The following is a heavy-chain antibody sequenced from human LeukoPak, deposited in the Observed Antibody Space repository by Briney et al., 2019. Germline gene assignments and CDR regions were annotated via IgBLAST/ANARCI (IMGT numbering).Heavy chain of an antibody. D-gene: IGHD1-26*01. CDR2: ISYDGSNK. J-gene: IGHJ5*02. CDR3: AKDLLNGREASPGWFDP. Sequence: GGSLRLSCAASGFTFSSYGMHWVRQAPGKGLEWVAVISYDGSNKYYADSVKGRFTISRDNSKNTLYLQMNSLRAEDTAVYYCAKDLLNGREASPGWFDPWGQGTLVTVSS. CDR1: GFTFSSYG. V-gene: IGHV3-30*18.